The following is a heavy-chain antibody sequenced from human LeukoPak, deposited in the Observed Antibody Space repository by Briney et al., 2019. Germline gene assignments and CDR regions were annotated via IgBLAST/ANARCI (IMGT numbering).Heavy chain of an antibody. V-gene: IGHV4-4*07. CDR3: ARDRPGRRYFDWSYYYYYGMDV. D-gene: IGHD3-9*01. CDR1: GGSISSYY. Sequence: SETLSLTCTVSGGSISSYYWSWIRQPAGKGLEWIGRIYTSGSTNYNPSLKSRVTMSVDTSKNQFSLKLSSVTAADTAVYYCARDRPGRRYFDWSYYYYYGMDVRGQGTTVTVSS. J-gene: IGHJ6*02. CDR2: IYTSGST.